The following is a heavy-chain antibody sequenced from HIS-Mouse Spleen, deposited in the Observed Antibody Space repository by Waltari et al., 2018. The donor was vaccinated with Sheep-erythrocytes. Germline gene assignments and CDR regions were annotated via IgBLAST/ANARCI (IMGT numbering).Heavy chain of an antibody. CDR3: AQTGATTPHFDY. CDR2: IIPILGIA. V-gene: IGHV1-69*04. D-gene: IGHD1-26*01. CDR1: GGTFSSYA. J-gene: IGHJ4*02. Sequence: QVQLVQSGAEVKKPGSSVKVSCKASGGTFSSYAISWVRQAPGQGLEWMGRIIPILGIANTAQKFQGRVTITADKSTSTAYMGLSSLRSEDTAVYYCAQTGATTPHFDYWGQGTLVTVSS.